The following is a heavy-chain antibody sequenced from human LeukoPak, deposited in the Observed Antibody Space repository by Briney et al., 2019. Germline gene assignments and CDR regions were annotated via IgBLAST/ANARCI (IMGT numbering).Heavy chain of an antibody. CDR2: IYTSGST. Sequence: SETLSLTCTVSGGSISSYYWSWIRQPAGKGLEWIGRIYTSGSTNYNPSLKSRVTMSVDTSKNQFSLKLSSVTAADTAVYYCARERIAAPLDAFDIWGQGTMVTVSP. CDR3: ARERIAAPLDAFDI. J-gene: IGHJ3*02. CDR1: GGSISSYY. D-gene: IGHD6-6*01. V-gene: IGHV4-4*07.